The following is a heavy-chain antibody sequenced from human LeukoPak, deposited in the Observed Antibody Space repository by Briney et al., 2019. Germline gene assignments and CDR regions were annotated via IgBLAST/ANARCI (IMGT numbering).Heavy chain of an antibody. V-gene: IGHV4-39*01. Sequence: PSETLSLTCTVSSGSIRNSNYYWGWIRQPPGKGLEWIGSIFYDGSSDYNPSLKSRVTISVDTSKNQFSLRLTSVTAADTAVYYCARQTGSGLFILPGGQGTLVTVSS. CDR2: IFYDGSS. J-gene: IGHJ4*02. D-gene: IGHD3/OR15-3a*01. CDR3: ARQTGSGLFILP. CDR1: SGSIRNSNYY.